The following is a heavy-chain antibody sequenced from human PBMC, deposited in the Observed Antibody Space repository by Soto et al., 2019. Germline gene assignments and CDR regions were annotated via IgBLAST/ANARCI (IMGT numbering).Heavy chain of an antibody. J-gene: IGHJ4*02. D-gene: IGHD3-3*01. CDR1: GFTFSSYG. CDR3: AKDVLRFFEWLLSPDY. CDR2: ISYDGSNK. Sequence: QVQLVESGGGVVQPGRSLRLSCAASGFTFSSYGMHWVRQAPGKGLGWVAVISYDGSNKYYADSVNGRFTISRDNSKNTLNLQMNSLIAEDTAVYYGAKDVLRFFEWLLSPDYWGQGTLVTVSS. V-gene: IGHV3-30*18.